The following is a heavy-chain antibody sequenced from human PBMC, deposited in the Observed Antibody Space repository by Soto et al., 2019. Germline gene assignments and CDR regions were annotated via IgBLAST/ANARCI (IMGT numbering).Heavy chain of an antibody. D-gene: IGHD2-2*01. Sequence: SATLSLTCTVSSGSISSYYCIWIRQPPGKGLEWIGYIYYSGSTNYNPSLKSRVTISIDTSKNQFSLNLRSVTAADTAVYYCARERYEGRIDYWGQGTLVTVSS. CDR2: IYYSGST. CDR3: ARERYEGRIDY. J-gene: IGHJ4*02. V-gene: IGHV4-59*01. CDR1: SGSISSYY.